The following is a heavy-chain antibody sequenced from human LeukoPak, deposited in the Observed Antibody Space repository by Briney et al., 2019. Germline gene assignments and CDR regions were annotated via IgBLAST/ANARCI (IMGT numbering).Heavy chain of an antibody. J-gene: IGHJ5*02. D-gene: IGHD2-2*01. CDR2: INPNSGGT. Sequence: ASVKVSCKASGYTFTGYYMHWVRQAPGQGLEWMGWINPNSGGTNYAQKFQGWVTMTRDTSISTAYMELSRLRSDDTAVYYCARIDCSSTSCSPTSGWFDPWGQGTLVTVSS. CDR3: ARIDCSSTSCSPTSGWFDP. V-gene: IGHV1-2*04. CDR1: GYTFTGYY.